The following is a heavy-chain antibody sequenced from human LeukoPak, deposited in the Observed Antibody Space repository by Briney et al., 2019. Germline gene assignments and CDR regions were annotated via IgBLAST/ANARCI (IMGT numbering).Heavy chain of an antibody. CDR1: GFTFSNYE. CDR2: ISSSGSDI. J-gene: IGHJ4*02. Sequence: GGSLRLSCAASGFTFSNYEMHWVRQAPGKGLEWASYISSSGSDIYYADSVKGRFTISRDNAKNSLYLHMNSLRAEDTAVYYCARDYGGSSPFDYWGQGTLVTVSS. CDR3: ARDYGGSSPFDY. D-gene: IGHD4-23*01. V-gene: IGHV3-48*03.